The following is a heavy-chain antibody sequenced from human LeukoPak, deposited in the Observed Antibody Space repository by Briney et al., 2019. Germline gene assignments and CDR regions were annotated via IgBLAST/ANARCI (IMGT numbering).Heavy chain of an antibody. Sequence: PSETLSLTCAVSGGSFIGYHWNWIRQPPGKGLEWIGEINHSGSTNYNPPLKSRVTISVDTSKNQFSLKLRSVTAADTAVYYCARDPTTVVTTPYYFDDWGQGTLVTVSS. CDR1: GGSFIGYH. V-gene: IGHV4-34*01. CDR2: INHSGST. CDR3: ARDPTTVVTTPYYFDD. J-gene: IGHJ4*02. D-gene: IGHD4-23*01.